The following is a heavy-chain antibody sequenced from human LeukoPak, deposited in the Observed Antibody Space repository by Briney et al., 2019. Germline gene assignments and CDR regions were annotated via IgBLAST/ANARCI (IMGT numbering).Heavy chain of an antibody. J-gene: IGHJ3*02. CDR3: ARSLRVSAALDVFDI. V-gene: IGHV3-21*01. CDR1: EFTFSSHS. Sequence: GGSLRLSCAASEFTFSSHSMNWVRQAPGKGLEWVSSISRSGGSIYYADSLKGRFTISRDNAKNSLYLQMNSLRAEDTAVYFCARSLRVSAALDVFDIWGQGTMVTVSS. D-gene: IGHD2-2*01. CDR2: ISRSGGSI.